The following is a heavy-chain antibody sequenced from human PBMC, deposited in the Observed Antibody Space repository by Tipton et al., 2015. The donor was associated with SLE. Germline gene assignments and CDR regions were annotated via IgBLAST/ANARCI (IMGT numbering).Heavy chain of an antibody. J-gene: IGHJ4*02. CDR3: AKAIGNQYDFWSGYYLDY. D-gene: IGHD3-3*01. V-gene: IGHV3-23*01. Sequence: GSLRLSCAASGFTLSSYAMNWVRQAPGKGLEWVSGISGSGSSTYNADSVMGRFTTSRDNSKNTLYLQMNSLRAEDTAVYYCAKAIGNQYDFWSGYYLDYWGQGTLVTVSS. CDR2: ISGSGSST. CDR1: GFTLSSYA.